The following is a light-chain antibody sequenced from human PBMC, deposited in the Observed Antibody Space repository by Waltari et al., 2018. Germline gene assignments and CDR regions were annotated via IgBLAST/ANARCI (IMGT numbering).Light chain of an antibody. CDR1: VLAKKF. CDR3: YSAADNNHF. CDR2: QDN. J-gene: IGLJ2*01. V-gene: IGLV3-27*01. Sequence: SYELTQPSSVSVSPGQTARITCSGDVLAKKFARWFQQRPGQSPVLIIYQDNVRPAGIPVRFAGSSSGSTVTLTSNGAQVDDDADDDCYSAADNNHFFGGETKLTV.